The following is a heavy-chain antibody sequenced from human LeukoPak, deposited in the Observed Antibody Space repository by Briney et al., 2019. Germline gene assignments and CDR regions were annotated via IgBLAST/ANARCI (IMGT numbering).Heavy chain of an antibody. Sequence: SETLSLTCTISGGSNRSSSYYWGWIRQPPGKGLEWIGSINYSGSTYYNPSLKSRVTISVDTSKNQFSLKLSSVTAADTAVYYCARTPPSGGIEYWGQGSLVTVSS. D-gene: IGHD2-15*01. CDR2: INYSGST. V-gene: IGHV4-39*01. J-gene: IGHJ4*02. CDR1: GGSNRSSSYY. CDR3: ARTPPSGGIEY.